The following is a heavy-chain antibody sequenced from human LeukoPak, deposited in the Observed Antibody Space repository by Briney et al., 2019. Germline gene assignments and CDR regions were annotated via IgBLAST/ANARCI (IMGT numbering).Heavy chain of an antibody. V-gene: IGHV1-45*02. Sequence: SVKVSCKASGYTFTGYYMHWVRQAPGQALEWMGWITPFNGNTNYAQKFQDRVTITRDRSMSTAYMELSSLKSEDTAMYYCANSPDSGGLGPWGQGTLVTVSS. CDR2: ITPFNGNT. CDR3: ANSPDSGGLGP. J-gene: IGHJ5*02. D-gene: IGHD3-10*01. CDR1: GYTFTGYY.